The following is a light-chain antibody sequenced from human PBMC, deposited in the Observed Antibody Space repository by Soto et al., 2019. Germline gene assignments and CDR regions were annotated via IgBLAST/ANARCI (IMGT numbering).Light chain of an antibody. Sequence: QSALTHPPSASGTPGQRVTISCSGSSSNIGSNTVNWYQQLPGTAPKLLIYSNNQRPSGVPDRFSGSKSGTSASLAISGLQSEDEADYYCAAWDDSLNGPFVFGAGTKVIV. J-gene: IGLJ1*01. CDR2: SNN. CDR3: AAWDDSLNGPFV. CDR1: SSNIGSNT. V-gene: IGLV1-44*01.